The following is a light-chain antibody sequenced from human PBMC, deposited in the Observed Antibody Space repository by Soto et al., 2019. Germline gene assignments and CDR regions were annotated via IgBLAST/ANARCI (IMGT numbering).Light chain of an antibody. CDR1: QSVSSNY. Sequence: DIVLTQSPGTLSLSAGERATLSCRASQSVSSNYLAWYQQKPGQAPRLLIYGASSRATGIPDRFSGSGSGTDFTLTITGLDPEESAVYYCQQSDRFPYTFGQGTKLEIK. V-gene: IGKV3-20*01. J-gene: IGKJ2*01. CDR3: QQSDRFPYT. CDR2: GAS.